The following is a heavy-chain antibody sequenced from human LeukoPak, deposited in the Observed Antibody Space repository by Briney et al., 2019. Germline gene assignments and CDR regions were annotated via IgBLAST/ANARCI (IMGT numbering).Heavy chain of an antibody. V-gene: IGHV4-59*11. CDR3: ARDGPQGVGWLDY. D-gene: IGHD6-19*01. J-gene: IGHJ4*02. CDR1: GGSIGSHY. CDR2: IYSSGTT. Sequence: PSETLSLTCSVSGGSIGSHYWSWIRQSPEKGLEWIGYIYSSGTTNYNPVLKSRVTISVDTSKTHFSLKLNSVTAADTAVYYCARDGPQGVGWLDYWGQGTLITVSS.